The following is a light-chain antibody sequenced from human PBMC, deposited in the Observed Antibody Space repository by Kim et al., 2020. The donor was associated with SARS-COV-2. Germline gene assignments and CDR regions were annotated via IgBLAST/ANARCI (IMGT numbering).Light chain of an antibody. Sequence: SVTISGPGSSSNFGEGYDVHWYQQLPGTAPKLLIYGNSNRPSGVPDRFSGSKSGTSASLAITGLQAEDETDYYCQSYDSSLSGYVFGTGTKVTVL. CDR1: SSNFGEGYD. CDR2: GNS. V-gene: IGLV1-40*01. J-gene: IGLJ1*01. CDR3: QSYDSSLSGYV.